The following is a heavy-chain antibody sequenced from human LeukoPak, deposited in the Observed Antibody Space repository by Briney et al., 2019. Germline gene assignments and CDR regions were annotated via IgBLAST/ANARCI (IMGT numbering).Heavy chain of an antibody. CDR2: IIPIFGTA. CDR3: ARDHCTNGACYADY. J-gene: IGHJ4*02. Sequence: SVKVSCKASGGTFSSYAISWVRQAPGQGLEWIGRIIPIFGTANYAQKFQGRVTITTDESTSTAYMELSSLRSEDMTVYYCARDHCTNGACYADYWGQGTLVTVSS. CDR1: GGTFSSYA. D-gene: IGHD2-8*01. V-gene: IGHV1-69*05.